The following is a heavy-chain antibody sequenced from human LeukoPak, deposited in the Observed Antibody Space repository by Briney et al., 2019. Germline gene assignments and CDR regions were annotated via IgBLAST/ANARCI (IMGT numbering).Heavy chain of an antibody. V-gene: IGHV3-15*01. Sequence: GGSLRLSCAASGFTFTNAWMSWVRQAPGKGLEWVGRFKTKTDDGTTDYAAPVKGRFTISRDASKNTLYLQMDSLKTEDTAMYYCTTDNWRGLDAFDVWGQETMVTVSS. J-gene: IGHJ3*01. CDR3: TTDNWRGLDAFDV. D-gene: IGHD3-3*01. CDR2: FKTKTDDGTT. CDR1: GFTFTNAW.